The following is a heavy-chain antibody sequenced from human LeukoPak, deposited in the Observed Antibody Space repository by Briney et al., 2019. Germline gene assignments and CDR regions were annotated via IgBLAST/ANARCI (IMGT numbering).Heavy chain of an antibody. Sequence: PGGSLRLSCAASGFTFRAYAMSWVRQAPGKGLEGVSGISDSGSSTNYADSVKGRFTISRDNSKNTLYLQMNSLKAEDTALYYCAKKSVGTTTGGPFDYWGQGTLVIVSS. CDR2: ISDSGSST. D-gene: IGHD1-26*01. CDR3: AKKSVGTTTGGPFDY. V-gene: IGHV3-23*01. J-gene: IGHJ4*02. CDR1: GFTFRAYA.